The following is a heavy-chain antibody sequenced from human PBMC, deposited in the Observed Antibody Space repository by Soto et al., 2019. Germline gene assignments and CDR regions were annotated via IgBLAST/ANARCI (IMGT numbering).Heavy chain of an antibody. CDR1: GFTFSSYG. J-gene: IGHJ4*02. V-gene: IGHV3-33*01. CDR3: ARDRRLKTYYYGSGTSGY. Sequence: PGGSLRLSCAASGFTFSSYGMHWVRQAPGKGLEWVAVIWYDGSNKYYADSVKGRFTISRDNSKNTLYLQMNSLRAEDTAVYYCARDRRLKTYYYGSGTSGYWGQGTLVTVS. D-gene: IGHD3-10*01. CDR2: IWYDGSNK.